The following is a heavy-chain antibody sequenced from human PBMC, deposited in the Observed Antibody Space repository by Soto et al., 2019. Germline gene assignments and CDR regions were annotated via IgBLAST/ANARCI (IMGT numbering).Heavy chain of an antibody. CDR1: GYTFTSYG. CDR3: ARDLAVGLVDY. D-gene: IGHD6-19*01. V-gene: IGHV1-18*01. Sequence: QVQLVQSGAEVKKPGASVKVSCKASGYTFTSYGISWVRQAPGQGLEWMGWISAYNGNTKYAQKLQGRVTTSTDPSTITAYMEVSSLRSDDTAVYYCARDLAVGLVDYWGQGTLVTVSS. CDR2: ISAYNGNT. J-gene: IGHJ4*02.